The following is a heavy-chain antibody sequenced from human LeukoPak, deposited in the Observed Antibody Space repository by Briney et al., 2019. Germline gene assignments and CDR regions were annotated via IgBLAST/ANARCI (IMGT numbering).Heavy chain of an antibody. CDR3: ARAYSSGWYGGRFFDY. V-gene: IGHV4-39*07. D-gene: IGHD6-19*01. J-gene: IGHJ4*02. CDR1: GGSVSSHSYY. Sequence: KASETLSLTCTVSGGSVSSHSYYWSWIRQPPGEGLEWIGEINHSGSTNYNPSLKSRVTISVDTSKNQFSLKLSSVTAADTAVYYCARAYSSGWYGGRFFDYWGQGTLVTVSS. CDR2: INHSGST.